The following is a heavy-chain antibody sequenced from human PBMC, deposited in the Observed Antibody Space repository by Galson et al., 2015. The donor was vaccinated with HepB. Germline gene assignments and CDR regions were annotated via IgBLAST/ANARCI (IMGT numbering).Heavy chain of an antibody. CDR3: AKGLTGDYDFDY. J-gene: IGHJ4*02. D-gene: IGHD7-27*01. CDR2: INQDGSEK. V-gene: IGHV3-7*03. Sequence: SLRLSCAASGFTFSRYWMNWVRQAPGKGLEWVARINQDGSEKHYVDSVKGRFTISRDNAENSLYLQMNGLRAEDTAVYYCAKGLTGDYDFDYWGQGTLVTVSS. CDR1: GFTFSRYW.